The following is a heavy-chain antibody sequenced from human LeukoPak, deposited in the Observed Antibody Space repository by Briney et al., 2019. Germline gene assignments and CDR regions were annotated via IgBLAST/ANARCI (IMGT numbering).Heavy chain of an antibody. CDR2: IKSKTDGGAT. J-gene: IGHJ4*02. Sequence: GGSLRLSCAASGFTFSNAWMNWVRQAPGKGLEWVGRIKSKTDGGATDYAAPVKGRFTISRDDSKNTLYLQMNSLKTEDTAVYYCTTSSGWFMFFNYWGQGTLVTVSS. D-gene: IGHD6-19*01. V-gene: IGHV3-15*07. CDR3: TTSSGWFMFFNY. CDR1: GFTFSNAW.